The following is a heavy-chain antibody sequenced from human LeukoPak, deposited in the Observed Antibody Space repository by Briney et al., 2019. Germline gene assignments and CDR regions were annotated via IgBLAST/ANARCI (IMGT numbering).Heavy chain of an antibody. CDR3: AREATMVRGYGYYYYGMDV. V-gene: IGHV3-30-3*01. CDR1: GFTFSNYP. Sequence: GRSLRLSCAASGFTFSNYPMHWVRQAPGTGLEWVAVISYDGSSEYYADSVKGRFTISRDNSKNTLFLQMNSLRAEDTAVHYCAREATMVRGYGYYYYGMDVWGQGTTVTVSS. J-gene: IGHJ6*02. CDR2: ISYDGSSE. D-gene: IGHD3-10*01.